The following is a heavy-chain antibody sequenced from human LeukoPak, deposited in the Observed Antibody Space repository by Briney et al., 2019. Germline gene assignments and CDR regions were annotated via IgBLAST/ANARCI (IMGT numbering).Heavy chain of an antibody. Sequence: SQTLCLTCAVSGGSISSGGYSWSWIRQPPGKGLEWIGYIYHSGSTYYNPSLKSRVTISVDRSKNQFSLKLSSVTAADTAVYSCARTDSIGLFQYWGQGILVTVSS. CDR3: ARTDSIGLFQY. V-gene: IGHV4-30-2*01. J-gene: IGHJ4*02. D-gene: IGHD3-22*01. CDR2: IYHSGST. CDR1: GGSISSGGYS.